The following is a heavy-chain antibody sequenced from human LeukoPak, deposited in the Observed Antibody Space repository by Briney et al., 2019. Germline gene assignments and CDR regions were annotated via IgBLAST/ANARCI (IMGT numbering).Heavy chain of an antibody. D-gene: IGHD6-13*01. CDR2: IYSGGST. V-gene: IGHV3-53*04. CDR1: GFTFSSYA. J-gene: IGHJ3*02. CDR3: ARVSSSSWQRLDAFDI. Sequence: GGSLRLSCAASGFTFSSYAMSWVRQAPGKGLEWVSVIYSGGSTYYADSVKGRFTISRHNSKNTLYLQMNSLRAEDTAVYYCARVSSSSWQRLDAFDIWGQGTMVTVSS.